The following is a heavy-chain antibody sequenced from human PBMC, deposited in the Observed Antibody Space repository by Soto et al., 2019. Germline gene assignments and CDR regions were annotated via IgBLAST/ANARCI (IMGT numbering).Heavy chain of an antibody. CDR1: GFSLSSNEES. J-gene: IGHJ5*02. CDR3: VRMQVTMVRGVIFTWFDA. CDR2: IYWDDDK. D-gene: IGHD3-10*01. V-gene: IGHV2-70*11. Sequence: ETGPTLVNPTQTLTLTCSYSGFSLSSNEESINWIRQPPGKALEWLARIYWDDDKHFSTSLKTRLSISKDTSKNQVVLTMTNMDPVDTATYYCVRMQVTMVRGVIFTWFDAWGQGTPVNVSS.